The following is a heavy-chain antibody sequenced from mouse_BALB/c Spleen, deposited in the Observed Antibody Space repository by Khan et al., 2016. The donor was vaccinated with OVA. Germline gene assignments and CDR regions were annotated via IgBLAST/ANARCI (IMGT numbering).Heavy chain of an antibody. CDR3: ARDGNYMDY. V-gene: IGHV3-1*02. CDR1: GYSITSGYS. J-gene: IGHJ4*01. Sequence: EVQLQESGPDLVKPSQSLSLTCTVTGYSITSGYSWHWIRQFPGNKLEWMAYIYFSGSINYNPSLKSRISVTRDTSKNQFFLQLNSVTTEDTATYYCARDGNYMDYWSQGTSVTVSS. CDR2: IYFSGSI. D-gene: IGHD2-1*01.